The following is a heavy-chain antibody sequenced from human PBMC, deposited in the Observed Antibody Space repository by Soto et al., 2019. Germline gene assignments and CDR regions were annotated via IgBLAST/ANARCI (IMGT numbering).Heavy chain of an antibody. CDR1: GGTFSSYA. V-gene: IGHV1-69*13. D-gene: IGHD3-3*01. CDR2: IIPIFGTA. Sequence: ASVKVSCKASGGTFSSYAISWVRQAPGQGLEWMGGIIPIFGTANYAQKFQGRVTITADESTSTAYMELSSLRSEDTAVYYCAREISKGPWSMNYDFWSGLLNWFDPWGQGTLVTVSS. J-gene: IGHJ5*02. CDR3: AREISKGPWSMNYDFWSGLLNWFDP.